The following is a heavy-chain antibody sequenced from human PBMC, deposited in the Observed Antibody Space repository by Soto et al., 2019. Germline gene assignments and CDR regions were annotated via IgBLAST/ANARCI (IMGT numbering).Heavy chain of an antibody. CDR2: ISNDGSKK. CDR1: GFAFTNYG. V-gene: IGHV3-30*03. J-gene: IGHJ4*02. CDR3: ARDVAMPTGLGLGY. Sequence: GGSLRLSCAASGFAFTNYGIHWVRQAPGKGLEWVAHISNDGSKKFYGDSMKGRFTISRDNSENTVYLQMTSLRPDDTAVFYCARDVAMPTGLGLGYWGQGTLVTVSS. D-gene: IGHD6-19*01.